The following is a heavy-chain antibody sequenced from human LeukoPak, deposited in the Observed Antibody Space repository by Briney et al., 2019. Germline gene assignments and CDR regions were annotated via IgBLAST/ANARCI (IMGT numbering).Heavy chain of an antibody. J-gene: IGHJ4*02. CDR1: GYTLTELS. CDR2: FDPEDGET. V-gene: IGHV1-24*01. Sequence: GASVKVSGKVSGYTLTELSMDWVRQAPGKGFEGMGGFDPEDGETIYAQKFQGRVTMTGDTSTDTAYMELSSLRSEDTAVYYCATVRAVAGPGVYYFDYWGQGTLVTVSS. CDR3: ATVRAVAGPGVYYFDY. D-gene: IGHD6-19*01.